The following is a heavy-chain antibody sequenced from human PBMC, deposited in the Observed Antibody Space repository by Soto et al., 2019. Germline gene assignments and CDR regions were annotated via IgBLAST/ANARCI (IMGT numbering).Heavy chain of an antibody. V-gene: IGHV1-18*04. CDR1: GYTFTTYG. Sequence: ASVKVSCKASGYTFTTYGISWVRQAPGQGLEWMGWISAYNVNTNYAQKLQDRVTMTTDTSTSTAYMELRSLRSDDTAVYYCARERSWSSTGAVDYWGQGTLVTVSS. J-gene: IGHJ4*01. CDR2: ISAYNVNT. CDR3: ARERSWSSTGAVDY. D-gene: IGHD6-13*01.